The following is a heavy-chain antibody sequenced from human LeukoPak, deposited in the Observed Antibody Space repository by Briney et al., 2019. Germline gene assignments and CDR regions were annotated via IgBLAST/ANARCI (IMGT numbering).Heavy chain of an antibody. V-gene: IGHV4-59*08. Sequence: SETLSLTCTVSGGSISSYYWSWIRQPPGKGLEWIGYIYYSGSTNYNPSLKSRVTISVDTSKNQFSLKLSSVTAADTAVYYCARSQGSGWYGVDWFDPWGQGTLVTVSS. J-gene: IGHJ5*02. CDR2: IYYSGST. CDR1: GGSISSYY. D-gene: IGHD6-19*01. CDR3: ARSQGSGWYGVDWFDP.